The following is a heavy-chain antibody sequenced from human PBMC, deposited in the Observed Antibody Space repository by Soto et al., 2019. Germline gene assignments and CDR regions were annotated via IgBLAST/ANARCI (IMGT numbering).Heavy chain of an antibody. V-gene: IGHV4-59*01. D-gene: IGHD3-9*01. J-gene: IGHJ4*02. CDR3: ARTPLGNYDILTGYYLALYYFDY. Sequence: WXRQAPGKGLEWIGYIYYSGSTNYNPSLKSRVTISVDTSKNQFSLKLSSVTAADTAVYYCARTPLGNYDILTGYYLALYYFDYWGQGTLVTVSS. CDR2: IYYSGST.